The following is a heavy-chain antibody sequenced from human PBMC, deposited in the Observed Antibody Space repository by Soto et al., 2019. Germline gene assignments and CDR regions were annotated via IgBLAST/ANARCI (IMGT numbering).Heavy chain of an antibody. CDR3: ARDLSGTGLDI. Sequence: PSETLSLTCNVSGDSIGRFYWSWIRQSAEKGLAWIGRVYSTGGTAYNPALKGRVTISLDRSNNHVSLVMNSVTAAYRAVYFCARDLSGTGLDIWGRGTRVTVSS. CDR1: GDSIGRFY. CDR2: VYSTGGT. D-gene: IGHD1-26*01. J-gene: IGHJ6*02. V-gene: IGHV4-4*07.